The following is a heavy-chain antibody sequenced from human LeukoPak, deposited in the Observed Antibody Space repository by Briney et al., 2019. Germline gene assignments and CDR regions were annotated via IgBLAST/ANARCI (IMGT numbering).Heavy chain of an antibody. D-gene: IGHD3-3*01. J-gene: IGHJ4*02. CDR1: GFTFSNYW. Sequence: GGSLRLSCAASGFTFSNYWMHWIRQVPGKGLVWVSHIKYDGSATNYADSVKGRFTISRDNAKNTLYLQMNSPRAEDTAVYYCVSGSLQSGYNFDYWGQGALVTV. V-gene: IGHV3-74*01. CDR2: IKYDGSAT. CDR3: VSGSLQSGYNFDY.